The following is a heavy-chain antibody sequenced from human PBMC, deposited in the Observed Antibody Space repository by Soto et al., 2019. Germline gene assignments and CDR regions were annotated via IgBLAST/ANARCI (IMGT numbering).Heavy chain of an antibody. CDR2: ISYDGSNK. D-gene: IGHD2-15*01. CDR1: GFTFSSYV. CDR3: AKDRDIVVVVAALQH. V-gene: IGHV3-30*18. Sequence: QVQLVESGGGVVQPGRSLRLSCAASGFTFSSYVMHWVRQAPGKGLEWVAVISYDGSNKYYADSVKGRFTISRDNSKNTLYLQMNSLRAEDTAVYYCAKDRDIVVVVAALQHWGQGTLVTVSS. J-gene: IGHJ1*01.